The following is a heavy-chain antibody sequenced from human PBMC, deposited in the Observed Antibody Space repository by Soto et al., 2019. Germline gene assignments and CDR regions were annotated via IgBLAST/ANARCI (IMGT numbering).Heavy chain of an antibody. CDR1: GYTFTSYD. CDR3: GRNDGYNLNWCCT. V-gene: IGHV1-8*01. CDR2: MNPNSANT. D-gene: IGHD3-10*01. Sequence: ASVKVSCKASGYTFTSYDINWVRQATGQGLEWIGWMNPNSANTGYAQKFQGRLTMTRNTSISTAYMELSSLRSEDTAVYYCGRNDGYNLNWCCTWGRGCLCSVAS. J-gene: IGHJ5*02.